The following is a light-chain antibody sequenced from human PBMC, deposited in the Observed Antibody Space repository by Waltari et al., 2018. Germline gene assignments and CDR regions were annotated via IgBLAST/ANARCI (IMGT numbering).Light chain of an antibody. J-gene: IGLJ2*01. CDR2: GQN. CDR3: DSRDSSGNHEV. Sequence: SSELTQDPVVSVALGQTVRITCQGDSLRRYHASWYQQKPGQAPVLVIYGQNNRPSGIAARFSCSTSGNTASLTITGAQAEDGADYYCDSRDSSGNHEVFGGGTKLTVL. V-gene: IGLV3-19*01. CDR1: SLRRYH.